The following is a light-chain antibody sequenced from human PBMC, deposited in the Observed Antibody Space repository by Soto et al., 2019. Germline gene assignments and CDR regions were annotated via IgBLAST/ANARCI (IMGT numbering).Light chain of an antibody. CDR1: QSVLYSSNNRDY. Sequence: DIVMTQSPDSLAVSLGERATINCKSSQSVLYSSNNRDYLAWFQQKPGQPPKPLIYWASTRESGVPDRFSGSGSGKDFTLTISSLQAEDVAVYYCQQYYTNPRTFGQGTKVEIK. CDR2: WAS. J-gene: IGKJ1*01. V-gene: IGKV4-1*01. CDR3: QQYYTNPRT.